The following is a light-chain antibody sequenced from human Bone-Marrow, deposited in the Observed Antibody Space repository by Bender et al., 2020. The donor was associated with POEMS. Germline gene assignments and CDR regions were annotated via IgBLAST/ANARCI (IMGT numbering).Light chain of an antibody. CDR1: SSNIGAHA. J-gene: IGLJ2*01. CDR3: QSGDSTGSYVV. V-gene: IGLV1-44*01. Sequence: QSVLTQPPSASGTPGQRVTISCSGGSSNIGAHAVNWYQHLPGTAPKLLIYSSHRRPSEVPDRFSGSSSGTIVTLTISGVQAEDEGDYYCQSGDSTGSYVVFGGGTRLTVL. CDR2: SSH.